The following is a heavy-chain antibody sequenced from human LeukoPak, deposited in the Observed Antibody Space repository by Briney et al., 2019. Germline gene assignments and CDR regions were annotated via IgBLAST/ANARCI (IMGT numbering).Heavy chain of an antibody. D-gene: IGHD2/OR15-2a*01. V-gene: IGHV4-39*07. CDR2: IYYSGST. J-gene: IGHJ5*02. Sequence: SETLSLTCTVSGGSISSSSYYWGWIRQPPGKGLEWIGSIYYSGSTYYNPSLKSRVTISVDTSKNQFSLKLSSVTAADTAVYYCARCGKGRNWFDPWGQGTLVTVSS. CDR3: ARCGKGRNWFDP. CDR1: GGSISSSSYY.